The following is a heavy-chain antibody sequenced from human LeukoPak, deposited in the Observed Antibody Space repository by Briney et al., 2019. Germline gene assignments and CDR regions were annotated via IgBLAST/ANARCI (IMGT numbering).Heavy chain of an antibody. D-gene: IGHD2-15*01. CDR2: FSYTGTT. CDR1: GDSLNIYY. J-gene: IGHJ3*01. Sequence: SETLSLTCSVSGDSLNIYYWNWIRQSPGKGLEWIGYFSYTGTTNYNPSLKSRVVISVDTSKNQFSLKLSSVTAADTAVYYCARSSLGYCSSGRCPAAFDVWGQGTMVTVSS. CDR3: ARSSLGYCSSGRCPAAFDV. V-gene: IGHV4-59*08.